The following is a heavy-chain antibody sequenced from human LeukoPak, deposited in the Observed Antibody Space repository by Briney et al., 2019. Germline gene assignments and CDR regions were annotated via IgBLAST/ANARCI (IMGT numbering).Heavy chain of an antibody. Sequence: GASVKVSCKASGGTFSSYAISWVRQAPGQGVEWMGGIIPIFGTANYAQKFQGRVTITADESTSTAYMELSSLRSEDTAVYYCARENIRDLGVFDYWGQGTLVTVSS. CDR1: GGTFSSYA. CDR2: IIPIFGTA. V-gene: IGHV1-69*01. D-gene: IGHD1-14*01. CDR3: ARENIRDLGVFDY. J-gene: IGHJ4*02.